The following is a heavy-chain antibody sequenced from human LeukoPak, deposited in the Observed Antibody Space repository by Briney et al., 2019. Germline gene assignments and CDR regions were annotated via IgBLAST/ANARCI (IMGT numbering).Heavy chain of an antibody. CDR3: ARDRRDGYNRFDY. Sequence: GGSLRLSCAASGFTFSSYWMHWVRQAPGKGLVWVSRINSDGSSTTYADSVKGRFTISRDNAKNSLFLQMNSLRAEDTAVYYCARDRRDGYNRFDYWSQGTLVTVSS. CDR1: GFTFSSYW. D-gene: IGHD5-24*01. J-gene: IGHJ4*02. CDR2: INSDGSST. V-gene: IGHV3-74*01.